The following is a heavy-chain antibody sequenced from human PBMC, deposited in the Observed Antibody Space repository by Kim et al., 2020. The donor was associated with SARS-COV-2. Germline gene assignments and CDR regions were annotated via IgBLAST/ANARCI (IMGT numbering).Heavy chain of an antibody. CDR2: INGDGSET. CDR1: GFTFSSYW. J-gene: IGHJ5*02. V-gene: IGHV3-74*01. CDR3: ARKDCSGCSCASDP. D-gene: IGHD2-15*01. Sequence: GGSLRLFCVASGFTFSSYWMDWVRQAPGKGLMWVSRINGDGSETAYADSVKGRVTISRDNAKNTLYLQMNNLRAHDLAVYYCARKDCSGCSCASDPLGQGTLFPVSS.